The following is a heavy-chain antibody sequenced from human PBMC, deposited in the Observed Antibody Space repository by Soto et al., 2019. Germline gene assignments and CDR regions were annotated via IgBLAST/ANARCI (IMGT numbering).Heavy chain of an antibody. D-gene: IGHD1-26*01. CDR3: ARVGTEMSTSGKLDY. V-gene: IGHV1-69*01. CDR2: IIPIFGTA. CDR1: GGTFSSYA. Sequence: QVQLVQSGAEVKKPGSSVKVSCKSSGGTFSSYAISWVRQAPGQGLEWMGGIIPIFGTANYAQKFQGSVTITADESTSTAYMELSSLRSEDTAVYYCARVGTEMSTSGKLDYWGQGTLVTVSS. J-gene: IGHJ4*02.